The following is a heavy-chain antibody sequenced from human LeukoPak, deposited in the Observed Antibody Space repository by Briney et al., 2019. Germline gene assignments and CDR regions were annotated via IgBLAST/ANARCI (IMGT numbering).Heavy chain of an antibody. J-gene: IGHJ4*02. CDR2: MNGDGSVT. V-gene: IGHV3-7*01. Sequence: GGSLRLSCAVFGFSIRSFWMSWVRQTPGKGLEWVADMNGDGSVTYYVDSVKGRFTVSRDNAKNSLYLQMSSLRAEDTAVYYCARDPAWGAIDYWGQGTLVTVSS. D-gene: IGHD7-27*01. CDR1: GFSIRSFW. CDR3: ARDPAWGAIDY.